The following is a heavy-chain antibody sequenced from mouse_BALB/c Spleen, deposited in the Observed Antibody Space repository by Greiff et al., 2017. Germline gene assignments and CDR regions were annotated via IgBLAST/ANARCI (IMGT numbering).Heavy chain of an antibody. Sequence: EVQLQESGPGLVKPSQFLSLTCSVTGYSITSGYYWNWIRQFPGNKLEWMGYISYDGSNNYNPSLKNRISITRDTSKNQFFLKLNSVTTEDTATYYCAREDYGSSFDYWGQGTTLTVSS. CDR3: AREDYGSSFDY. V-gene: IGHV3-6*02. CDR2: ISYDGSN. D-gene: IGHD1-1*01. CDR1: GYSITSGYY. J-gene: IGHJ2*01.